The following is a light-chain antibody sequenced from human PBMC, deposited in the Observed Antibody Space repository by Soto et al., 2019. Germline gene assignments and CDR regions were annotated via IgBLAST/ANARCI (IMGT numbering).Light chain of an antibody. CDR1: SSDVGGYNY. J-gene: IGLJ3*02. CDR2: EVS. V-gene: IGLV2-14*01. CDR3: SSDTRSSTWV. Sequence: QSALTQPASVSGSPGQSITISCTGTSSDVGGYNYVSWYQHHPGKAPQLMIYEVSTRPSGVSNRFSASKSGNTSSLIISGLQAEDEADYYCSSDTRSSTWVFGGGTKLTVL.